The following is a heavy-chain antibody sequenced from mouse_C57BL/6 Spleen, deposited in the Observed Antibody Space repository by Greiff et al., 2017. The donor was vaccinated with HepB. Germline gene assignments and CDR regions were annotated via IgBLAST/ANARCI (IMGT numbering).Heavy chain of an antibody. D-gene: IGHD4-1*01. CDR3: ARQNCAY. Sequence: DVQLVESGGDLVKPGGSLKLSCAASGFTFSSYGMSWVRQTPDKRLEWVATISSGGSYTYYPDSVKGRFTISRDNAKNTLYLQMSSLKSEDTAMYYCARQNCAYWGQGTLVTVSA. V-gene: IGHV5-6*01. J-gene: IGHJ3*01. CDR2: ISSGGSYT. CDR1: GFTFSSYG.